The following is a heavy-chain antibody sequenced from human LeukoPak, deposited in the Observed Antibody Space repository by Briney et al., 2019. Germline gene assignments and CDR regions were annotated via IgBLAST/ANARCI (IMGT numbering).Heavy chain of an antibody. CDR3: ARDYGSGSYYTPLDY. CDR2: ISAYNGNT. V-gene: IGHV1-18*01. Sequence: GASVKVSCKASGYTFTSYGISWARQAPGQGLEWMGWISAYNGNTNYAQKLQGRVTMTTDTSTSTAYMELRSLRSDDTAVYYCARDYGSGSYYTPLDYRGQGTLVTVSS. CDR1: GYTFTSYG. J-gene: IGHJ4*02. D-gene: IGHD3-10*01.